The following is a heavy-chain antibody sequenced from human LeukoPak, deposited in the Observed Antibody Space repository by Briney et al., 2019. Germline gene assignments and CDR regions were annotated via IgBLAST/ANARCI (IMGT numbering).Heavy chain of an antibody. V-gene: IGHV6-1*01. Sequence: SQTLSLTCGISGDSVSSNRSAWIWIRQSPSRGRQWLGRTYYRSKWYNDYAVSVKSRIGINPDTSKNQFSLQLNSVTPEDTAVYYCARRLTQYDCFDPWGQGILVTVSS. CDR3: ARRLTQYDCFDP. J-gene: IGHJ5*02. CDR2: TYYRSKWYN. CDR1: GDSVSSNRSA. D-gene: IGHD2-2*01.